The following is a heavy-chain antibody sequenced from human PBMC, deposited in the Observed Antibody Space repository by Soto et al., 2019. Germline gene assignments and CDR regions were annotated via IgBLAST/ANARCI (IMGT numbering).Heavy chain of an antibody. CDR3: ARFRAYCGGDCYYLFDY. D-gene: IGHD2-21*02. CDR1: GGSISSYY. V-gene: IGHV4-4*07. Sequence: SETLSLTCTVSGGSISSYYWSWIRQPAGKGLEWIGRIYTSGSTNYNPSLKSRVTMSVDTSKNQFSLKLSSVTAADTAVYYCARFRAYCGGDCYYLFDYWGQGTLVTVSS. J-gene: IGHJ4*02. CDR2: IYTSGST.